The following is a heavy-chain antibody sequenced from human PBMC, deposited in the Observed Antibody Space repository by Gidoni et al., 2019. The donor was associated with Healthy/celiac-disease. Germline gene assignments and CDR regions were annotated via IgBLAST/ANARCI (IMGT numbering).Heavy chain of an antibody. CDR2: ISAYNGNT. J-gene: IGHJ5*02. D-gene: IGHD2-15*01. CDR1: GYTFTSYG. V-gene: IGHV1-18*01. CDR3: ARDPLKASLLPGGWFDP. Sequence: QVQLVQSGAEVTKPGASVKVSCKASGYTFTSYGISWVRQAPGQGLEWMGWISAYNGNTNYAQKLQGRVTMTTDTSTSTAYMELRSLRSDDTAVYYCARDPLKASLLPGGWFDPWGQGTLVTVSS.